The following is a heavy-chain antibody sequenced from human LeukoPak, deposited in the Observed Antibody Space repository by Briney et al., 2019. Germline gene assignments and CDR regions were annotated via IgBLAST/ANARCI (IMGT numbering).Heavy chain of an antibody. V-gene: IGHV4-34*01. D-gene: IGHD6-6*01. CDR1: GGSFSGYY. J-gene: IGHJ4*02. Sequence: PSETLSLTCAVYGGSFSGYYWSWIRQPPGKGLEWIGEINHSGSTNHNPSLKSRVTISVDTSKNQFSLKLSSVTAADTAVYYCARGRWRSSSSRSPYGYWGQGTLVTVSS. CDR2: INHSGST. CDR3: ARGRWRSSSSRSPYGY.